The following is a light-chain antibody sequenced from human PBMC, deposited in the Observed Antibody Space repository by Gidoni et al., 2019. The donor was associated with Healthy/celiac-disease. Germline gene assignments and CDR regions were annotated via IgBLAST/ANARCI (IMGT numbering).Light chain of an antibody. Sequence: EIVLTPSPATLSVSPGERATLFCRASQRVSSNLAWYQQKPGQAPRLLIYGASTRATGIPARFSGSGSGTEFTLTISSMQSEDFAVYYGQQYNNWPPWTFGQGTKVEIK. CDR2: GAS. CDR1: QRVSSN. CDR3: QQYNNWPPWT. V-gene: IGKV3-15*01. J-gene: IGKJ1*01.